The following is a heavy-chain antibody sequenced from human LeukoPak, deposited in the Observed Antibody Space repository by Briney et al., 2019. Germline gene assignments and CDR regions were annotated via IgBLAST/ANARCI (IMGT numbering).Heavy chain of an antibody. CDR2: ISAYNGNT. CDR3: ARGDQYYDILTGTYGMDV. Sequence: ASVKVSCKAPGYTFTSYGISWVRQAPGQGLEWMGWISAYNGNTNYAQKLQGRVTMTTDTSTSTAYMELSSLRSEDTAVYYCARGDQYYDILTGTYGMDVWGQGTTVTVSS. J-gene: IGHJ6*02. V-gene: IGHV1-18*01. D-gene: IGHD3-9*01. CDR1: GYTFTSYG.